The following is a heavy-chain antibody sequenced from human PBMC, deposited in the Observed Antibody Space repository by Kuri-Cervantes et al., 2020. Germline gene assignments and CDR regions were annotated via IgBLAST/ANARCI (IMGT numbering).Heavy chain of an antibody. D-gene: IGHD3-10*01. CDR1: GFTFGDYA. J-gene: IGHJ5*02. CDR2: IRSKAYGGTT. Sequence: GESLKISCTASGFTFGDYAMSWVRQAPGKGLEWVGFIRSKAYGGTTEYAASVKGRFTISRDDSKSIAYLQMNSLKTEDTAVYYCARDFPYGSGSYFGSWGQGTLVTVSS. V-gene: IGHV3-49*04. CDR3: ARDFPYGSGSYFGS.